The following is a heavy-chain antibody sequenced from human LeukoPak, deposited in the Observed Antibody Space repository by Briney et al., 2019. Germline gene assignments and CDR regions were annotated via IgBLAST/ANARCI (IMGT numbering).Heavy chain of an antibody. D-gene: IGHD2-2*01. Sequence: SETLSLTCAVYGVSFSGYYWSWIRQPPGKGLEWIGEINHSGSTNYNPSLKSLVTISVDTSKNQFSLKLSSVTAADTAVYYCARGSIVVVPAANWFDPWGQGTLVTVSS. CDR2: INHSGST. V-gene: IGHV4-34*01. J-gene: IGHJ5*02. CDR1: GVSFSGYY. CDR3: ARGSIVVVPAANWFDP.